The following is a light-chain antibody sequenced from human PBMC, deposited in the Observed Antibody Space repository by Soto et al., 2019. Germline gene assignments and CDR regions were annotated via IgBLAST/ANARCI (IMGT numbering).Light chain of an antibody. Sequence: EIVMTQSPATLSVSPGERATLTCRASQSVSIYLAWYQHKPGKAPRLLIYGASTWATGVPARFSGSGSGTELTPTISSLQSEDFTVYYCHQYNEWPLTFGQGAKVDIK. J-gene: IGKJ1*01. CDR2: GAS. CDR3: HQYNEWPLT. CDR1: QSVSIY. V-gene: IGKV3-15*01.